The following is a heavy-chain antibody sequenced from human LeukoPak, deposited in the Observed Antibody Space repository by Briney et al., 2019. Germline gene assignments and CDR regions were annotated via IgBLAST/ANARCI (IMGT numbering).Heavy chain of an antibody. Sequence: EASVKVSCKASGYTFTGYYMHWVRQAPGQGLEWMGWINPNSGGTNYAQKFQGRVTMTRDTSISTAYMELSRLRSDDTAVYYCARGGGPTYLYCSSTSCYGYFDYWGQGTLVTVSS. V-gene: IGHV1-2*02. CDR2: INPNSGGT. D-gene: IGHD2-2*01. J-gene: IGHJ4*02. CDR3: ARGGGPTYLYCSSTSCYGYFDY. CDR1: GYTFTGYY.